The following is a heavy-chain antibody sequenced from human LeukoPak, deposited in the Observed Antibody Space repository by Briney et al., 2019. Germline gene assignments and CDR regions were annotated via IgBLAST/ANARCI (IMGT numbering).Heavy chain of an antibody. Sequence: GGSLRLSCTASGFTFNDYYMSWVRQAPGKGLEWLSFISAGGYPIYYADSVRGRFTISRDTAKNSLYLQMNSLRVEDTAVYYCVMTAGPPTDHWGQGALVTVSS. CDR3: VMTAGPPTDH. CDR1: GFTFNDYY. V-gene: IGHV3-11*04. J-gene: IGHJ4*01. CDR2: ISAGGYPI.